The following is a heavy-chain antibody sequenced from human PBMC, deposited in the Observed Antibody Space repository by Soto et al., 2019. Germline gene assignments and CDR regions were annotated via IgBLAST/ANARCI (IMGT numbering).Heavy chain of an antibody. CDR3: GRDRGAVPGD. CDR1: GFTVRNSY. CDR2: IYLGGSI. Sequence: GGSMRLSCAASGFTVRNSYMSWVRQAPGKGLEWVSVIYLGGSIYYADSVRGRFTISRDNSKNTLYLQMNSLTVEDTAVYYCGRDRGAVPGDWGQGTLVTVSS. J-gene: IGHJ4*02. D-gene: IGHD6-19*01. V-gene: IGHV3-66*01.